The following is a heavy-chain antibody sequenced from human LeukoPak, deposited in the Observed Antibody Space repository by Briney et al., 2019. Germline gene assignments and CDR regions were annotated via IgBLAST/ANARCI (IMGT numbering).Heavy chain of an antibody. D-gene: IGHD3-10*01. CDR3: ARGRLGGSGSYYNVLDY. J-gene: IGHJ4*02. Sequence: AEPLSLTCTVSGGSISSYYWSWIRQPPGKGLEWIGYISYSGSTNSNPSLKSRVTISVDTSKNQFSLKLSSVTAADTAVYYCARGRLGGSGSYYNVLDYWGQGTLVTVSS. CDR1: GGSISSYY. V-gene: IGHV4-59*01. CDR2: ISYSGST.